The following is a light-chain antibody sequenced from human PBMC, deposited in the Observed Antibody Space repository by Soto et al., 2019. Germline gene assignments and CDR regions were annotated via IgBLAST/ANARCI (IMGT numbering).Light chain of an antibody. CDR2: SAS. V-gene: IGKV1-27*01. CDR1: QGISKY. Sequence: DIQMTQSPSSLSASVGDRVTITCRASQGISKYLAWYQQKPGKVPKLLIYSASTLQSGVPSRFSGSGSGTDFTLTSSSLQPEDVATYYCQKYNSAPHTFGQGTKLEIK. J-gene: IGKJ2*01. CDR3: QKYNSAPHT.